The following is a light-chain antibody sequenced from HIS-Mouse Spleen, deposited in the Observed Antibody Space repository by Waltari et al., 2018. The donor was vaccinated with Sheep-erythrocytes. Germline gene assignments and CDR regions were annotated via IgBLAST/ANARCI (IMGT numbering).Light chain of an antibody. CDR2: DVS. CDR1: SSALGGYHY. Sequence: QSALTPPRSVSGSPGPSVPISCTGTSSALGGYHYLPWYQQHPGKAPKLMIYDVSKRPSGVPDRFSGSKSGNTASLTISGLQAEDEADYYCCSYAGSYNHVFATGTKVTVL. V-gene: IGLV2-11*01. J-gene: IGLJ1*01. CDR3: CSYAGSYNHV.